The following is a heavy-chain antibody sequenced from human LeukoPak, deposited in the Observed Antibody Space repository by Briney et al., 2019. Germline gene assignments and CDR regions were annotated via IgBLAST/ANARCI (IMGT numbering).Heavy chain of an antibody. Sequence: GGSLRLSCGASGLTVSCYAMSWVRQAPGKGLEWVSTIIGSAVNTYYADSVKGRFTISRDDSKNTVYLQMNSLRAEDTAVYSCAKYTSGTSYRGLDQWGQGTLVTVSS. D-gene: IGHD3-10*01. J-gene: IGHJ4*02. CDR2: IIGSAVNT. CDR3: AKYTSGTSYRGLDQ. CDR1: GLTVSCYA. V-gene: IGHV3-23*01.